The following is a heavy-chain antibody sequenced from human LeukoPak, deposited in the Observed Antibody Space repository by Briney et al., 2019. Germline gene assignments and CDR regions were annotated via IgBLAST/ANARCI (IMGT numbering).Heavy chain of an antibody. D-gene: IGHD1-26*01. Sequence: GGSLRLSCAASGFTFSSYVMSWVRQAPGKGLEWVSSITGSGGTTYVDSVQGRFTISRDNSKNTLYLQMHSLRAEDTAVYFCAKNLLGSGAYSWYFDLWGRGTLVTVSS. CDR2: ITGSGGTT. CDR3: AKNLLGSGAYSWYFDL. J-gene: IGHJ2*01. V-gene: IGHV3-23*01. CDR1: GFTFSSYV.